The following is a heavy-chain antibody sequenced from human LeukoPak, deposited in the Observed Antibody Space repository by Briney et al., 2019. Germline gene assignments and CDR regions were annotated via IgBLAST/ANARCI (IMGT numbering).Heavy chain of an antibody. CDR3: AKDSGNSFFDY. CDR2: IRGSSSNT. CDR1: GFTFSTYA. Sequence: PGGSLRLSCAASGFTFSTYAMSWVRQAPGKGLDWVSIIRGSSSNTYYADCVRGRFTISRDNSKNTLYLQMNSLRAEDTALYYCAKDSGNSFFDYWGQGTLVTVSS. J-gene: IGHJ4*02. V-gene: IGHV3-23*01. D-gene: IGHD2-15*01.